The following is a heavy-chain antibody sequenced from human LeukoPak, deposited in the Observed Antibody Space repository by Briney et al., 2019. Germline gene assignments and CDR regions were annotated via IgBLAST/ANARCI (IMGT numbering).Heavy chain of an antibody. J-gene: IGHJ4*02. V-gene: IGHV3-30*03. CDR1: GFTFSSYG. CDR3: ARSWKVLQNFDY. CDR2: LSYDGSEK. D-gene: IGHD1-1*01. Sequence: GGSLRLSCAASGFTFSSYGMSWVRQAPGKGLEWVALLSYDGSEKYYADSVKGRFTISRDNSKNTLYLQMNSLRAEDTAVYYCARSWKVLQNFDYWGQGILVTVSS.